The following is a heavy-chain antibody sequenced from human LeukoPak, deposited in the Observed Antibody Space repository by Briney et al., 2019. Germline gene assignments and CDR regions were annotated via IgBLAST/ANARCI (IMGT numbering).Heavy chain of an antibody. CDR3: ASMMGWFDP. Sequence: SETLSLTCTVSGGSISSHYWSWIRQPPGKGLEWIGYIYYGGSTNYNPSLKSRVSISVDTSKNQFSLKLSSVTAADTAVYYCASMMGWFDPWGQGTQVTVSS. CDR2: IYYGGST. V-gene: IGHV4-59*11. D-gene: IGHD3-16*01. CDR1: GGSISSHY. J-gene: IGHJ5*02.